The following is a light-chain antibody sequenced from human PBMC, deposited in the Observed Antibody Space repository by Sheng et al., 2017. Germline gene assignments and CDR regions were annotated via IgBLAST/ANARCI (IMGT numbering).Light chain of an antibody. CDR1: SAHSDYA. Sequence: QLVLTQPPSASASLGASVKLTCTLTSAHSDYAIAWHQQRPGKGPRYLMKFNTDGSHTKGDGIPDRFSASSSGAERFLTISSLQSEDEADYYCQTWGTGNWVFGGGTRLTVL. CDR2: FNTDGSH. CDR3: QTWGTGNWV. V-gene: IGLV4-69*01. J-gene: IGLJ3*02.